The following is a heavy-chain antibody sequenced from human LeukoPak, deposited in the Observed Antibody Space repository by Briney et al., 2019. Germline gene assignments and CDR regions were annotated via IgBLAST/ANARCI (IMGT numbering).Heavy chain of an antibody. CDR3: TVSYDYGDENWFDP. J-gene: IGHJ5*02. Sequence: SVKVSCKASGGTFSSYAISWVRQAPGQGLEWMGGIIPIFGTANYAQKFQGRVTITADESTSTAYMELSSLRSEDTAVYYCTVSYDYGDENWFDPWGQGTLFTVSS. V-gene: IGHV1-69*01. D-gene: IGHD4-17*01. CDR2: IIPIFGTA. CDR1: GGTFSSYA.